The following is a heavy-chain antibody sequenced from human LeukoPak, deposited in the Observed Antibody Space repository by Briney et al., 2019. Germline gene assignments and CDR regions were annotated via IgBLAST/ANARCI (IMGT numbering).Heavy chain of an antibody. CDR3: AISNSGWYGSFDY. V-gene: IGHV5-51*01. Sequence: GESLMISCKGSGYSFSNYWIGWVRQMPGKGLEWMGIIYPGDSDTRYSPSFQGQVTISADKSISTAYVQWNSLKASDTDMYYWAISNSGWYGSFDYWGQGTLVTVSS. CDR1: GYSFSNYW. CDR2: IYPGDSDT. J-gene: IGHJ4*02. D-gene: IGHD6-19*01.